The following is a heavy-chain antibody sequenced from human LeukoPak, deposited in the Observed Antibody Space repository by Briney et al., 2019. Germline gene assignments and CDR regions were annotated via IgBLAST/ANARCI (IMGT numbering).Heavy chain of an antibody. Sequence: GASVKVSCKASGYTFTSYDFNWVRQATGQGLEWMGWMNPNSGNTGYAQKFQGRVTMTRNTSISTAYMELSSLRSEDTAVYYCARGETGTLTNDYWGQGTLVTVSS. V-gene: IGHV1-8*01. CDR1: GYTFTSYD. J-gene: IGHJ4*02. CDR2: MNPNSGNT. D-gene: IGHD1-7*01. CDR3: ARGETGTLTNDY.